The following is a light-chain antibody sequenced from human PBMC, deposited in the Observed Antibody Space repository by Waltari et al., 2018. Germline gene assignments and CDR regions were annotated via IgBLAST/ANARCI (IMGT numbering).Light chain of an antibody. CDR2: NSF. Sequence: QSVLTQPPSASGSPGPRLPASCSRTLANTAYIPVNCYQQLPGAAPKLLINNSFQRPSGVPDRFSGSKSGTSASLAISGLLSEDEATYYCAAWDDSLNGYVFGTGTNVSVL. CDR1: LANTAYIP. J-gene: IGLJ1*01. V-gene: IGLV1-44*01. CDR3: AAWDDSLNGYV.